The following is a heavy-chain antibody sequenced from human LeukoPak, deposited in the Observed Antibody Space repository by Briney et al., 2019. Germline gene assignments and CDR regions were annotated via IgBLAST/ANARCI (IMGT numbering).Heavy chain of an antibody. V-gene: IGHV3-48*04. CDR3: ARVVFDTSSSYVIDY. J-gene: IGHJ4*02. CDR1: GFTFSSYS. CDR2: ISSSSSTI. Sequence: GGSLRLSCAASGFTFSSYSMNWVRQAPGKGLEWVSYISSSSSTIYYADSVKGRFTISRDNAKNSLYLQMNSLRAEDTAVYYCARVVFDTSSSYVIDYWGQGTLVTVSS. D-gene: IGHD6-13*01.